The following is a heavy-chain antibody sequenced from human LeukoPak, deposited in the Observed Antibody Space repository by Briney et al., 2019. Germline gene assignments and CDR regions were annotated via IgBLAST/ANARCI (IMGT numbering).Heavy chain of an antibody. J-gene: IGHJ4*02. CDR1: GFTFDDYA. D-gene: IGHD2-2*01. CDR3: ARAPTVLVGYCSSSSCQADY. CDR2: ISWNSGSI. V-gene: IGHV3-9*01. Sequence: PGGSLRLSCAASGFTFDDYAMHWVRQAPGKGLEWVSGISWNSGSIGYADSVKGRFTISRDNAKNSLYLQMNSLRAEDTAVYYCARAPTVLVGYCSSSSCQADYWGQGTLVTVSS.